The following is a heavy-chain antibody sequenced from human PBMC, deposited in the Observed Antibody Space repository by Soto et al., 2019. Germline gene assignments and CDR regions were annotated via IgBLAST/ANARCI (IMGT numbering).Heavy chain of an antibody. CDR2: IWYDGSNK. CDR1: GFTFSSYG. Sequence: GGSLRLSCAASGFTFSSYGMHWVRQAPGKGLEWVAVIWYDGSNKYYADSVKGRFTISRDNSKNTLYLQMNSLRAEDTAVYYCARAPHYGSGSYYDYWGQGTLVTVSS. D-gene: IGHD3-10*01. J-gene: IGHJ4*02. CDR3: ARAPHYGSGSYYDY. V-gene: IGHV3-33*01.